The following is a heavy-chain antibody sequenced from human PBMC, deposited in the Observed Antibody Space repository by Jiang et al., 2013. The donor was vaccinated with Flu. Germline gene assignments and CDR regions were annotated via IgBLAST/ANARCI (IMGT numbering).Heavy chain of an antibody. CDR2: INPSGGST. V-gene: IGHV1-46*01. CDR3: ARASANWGRRLDY. CDR1: GYTFTSYY. Sequence: KASGYTFTSYYMHWVRQAPGQGLEWMGIINPSGGSTSYAQKFQGRVTMTRDTSTSTVYMELSSLRSEDTAVYYCARASANWGRRLDYWGQGTLVTVSS. D-gene: IGHD7-27*01. J-gene: IGHJ4*02.